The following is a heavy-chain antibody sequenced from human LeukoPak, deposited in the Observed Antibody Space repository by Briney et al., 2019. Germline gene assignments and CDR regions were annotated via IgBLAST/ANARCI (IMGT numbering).Heavy chain of an antibody. Sequence: PSQTLSLTCTVSGGSISSGSYYWSWIRQPPGKGLEWIGYIYHSGSTYYNPSLKSRVTISVDRSKNQFSLKLSSVTAADTAVYYCARRMQWLAKDAFDIWGQGTMVTVSS. CDR1: GGSISSGSYY. CDR2: IYHSGST. V-gene: IGHV4-30-2*01. J-gene: IGHJ3*02. D-gene: IGHD6-19*01. CDR3: ARRMQWLAKDAFDI.